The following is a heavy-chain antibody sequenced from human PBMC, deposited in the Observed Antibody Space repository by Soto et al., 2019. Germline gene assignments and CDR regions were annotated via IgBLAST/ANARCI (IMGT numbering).Heavy chain of an antibody. CDR1: GFTFSNYD. V-gene: IGHV3-13*01. Sequence: EVQLVESGGGLVQPGGSLRLSCAGSGFTFSNYDMSWVRQTTGKRLEWVSTIGVGGDTYYADSVKGRFTVFRENAKNSLYLQMNSLRVGDTAVYYCARAVEVDAIDYWGQGTLVTVSS. CDR3: ARAVEVDAIDY. CDR2: IGVGGDT. J-gene: IGHJ4*02. D-gene: IGHD1-1*01.